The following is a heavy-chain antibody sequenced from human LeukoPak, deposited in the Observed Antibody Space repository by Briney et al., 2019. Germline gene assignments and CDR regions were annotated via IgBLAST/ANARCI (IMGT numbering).Heavy chain of an antibody. CDR1: GYTLTELS. Sequence: ASVKVSCKVSGYTLTELSMHWVRQAPGKGLEGMGGFDPEDGETIYAQKFQGRVTMTEDTSTDTAYMELSSLRSEDTAVYYCATTLYCSSTSCREIDYWGQGTLVTVSS. V-gene: IGHV1-24*01. D-gene: IGHD2-2*01. J-gene: IGHJ4*02. CDR2: FDPEDGET. CDR3: ATTLYCSSTSCREIDY.